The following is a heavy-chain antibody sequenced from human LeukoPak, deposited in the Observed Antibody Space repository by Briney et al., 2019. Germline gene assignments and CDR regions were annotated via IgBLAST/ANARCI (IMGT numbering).Heavy chain of an antibody. D-gene: IGHD3-9*01. V-gene: IGHV1-18*01. CDR1: GYTFTSYG. CDR2: ISAYNGNT. Sequence: ASVKVSCKASGYTFTSYGISWVRQAPGQGLEWMGWISAYNGNTNYAQKLQGRVTMTTDTSTSTAYMELRSLRSDDTAVYYCAGVPATYDILTGYADYWGQGTLVTVSS. CDR3: AGVPATYDILTGYADY. J-gene: IGHJ4*02.